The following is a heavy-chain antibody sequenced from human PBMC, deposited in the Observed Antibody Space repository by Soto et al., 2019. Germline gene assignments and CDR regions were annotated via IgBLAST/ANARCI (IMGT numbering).Heavy chain of an antibody. J-gene: IGHJ6*03. CDR3: SRDSPSQQPNHRWGGGYMDV. CDR2: IYFSGST. D-gene: IGHD3-16*01. CDR1: GGSISNGGYY. V-gene: IGHV4-31*11. Sequence: QLQLQESGPGLVKPSQTLSLTCAVSGGSISNGGYYWSWIRQHPGKGLEWNGSIYFSGSTYYNPSLKNRVTISVATPKNQHSLKQSSVTAADTAVYYCSRDSPSQQPNHRWGGGYMDVWGKGTKVTVSS.